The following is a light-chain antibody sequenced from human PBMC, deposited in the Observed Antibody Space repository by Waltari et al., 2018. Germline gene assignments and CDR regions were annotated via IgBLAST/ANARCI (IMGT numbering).Light chain of an antibody. J-gene: IGLJ2*01. CDR1: SNDVGGYNS. V-gene: IGLV2-14*01. Sequence: QSALTQPASVSGSPGQSVTIFCAGTSNDVGGYNSASCYQEHPGQAPRVIIYDVSDRPSGVSDRFSGSKSGNTASLTISGLQAEDEADYYCSSQSSNDVVLFGGGTKLTVL. CDR2: DVS. CDR3: SSQSSNDVVL.